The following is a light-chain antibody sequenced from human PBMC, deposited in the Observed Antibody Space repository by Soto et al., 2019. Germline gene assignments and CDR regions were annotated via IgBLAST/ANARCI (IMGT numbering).Light chain of an antibody. CDR3: AAWDDSLDGVL. Sequence: QSVLTQPPSASGTPGQRVTISCSGDSSNIGSTSVNWYQQLPGTAPKLLIYSSDQRPSGVPDRFSGSKSGTSASLAISGLQSEDEADYYCAAWDDSLDGVLFGGGTKLTVL. V-gene: IGLV1-44*01. CDR1: SSNIGSTS. J-gene: IGLJ2*01. CDR2: SSD.